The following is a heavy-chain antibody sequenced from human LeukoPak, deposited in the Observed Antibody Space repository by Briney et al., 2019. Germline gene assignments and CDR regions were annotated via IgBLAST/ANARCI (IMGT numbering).Heavy chain of an antibody. Sequence: SETLSLTCTVSGGSISSGSYYWSWIRQPAGKGLEWIGRVYTSGSTNYNPSLKSRVTISVDTSKNQFSLKLSSVTAADTAVYYCATSYSSGWTYYYYGMDVWGQGTTVTVSS. CDR2: VYTSGST. J-gene: IGHJ6*02. CDR3: ATSYSSGWTYYYYGMDV. CDR1: GGSISSGSYY. D-gene: IGHD6-19*01. V-gene: IGHV4-61*02.